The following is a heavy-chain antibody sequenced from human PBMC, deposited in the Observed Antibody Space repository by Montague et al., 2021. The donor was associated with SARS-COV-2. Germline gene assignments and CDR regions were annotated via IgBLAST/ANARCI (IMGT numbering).Heavy chain of an antibody. J-gene: IGHJ4*02. D-gene: IGHD2-21*01. CDR3: AREVRGRIVVVIAIPYYYFDS. Sequence: SETLSLTCTVSGGSISSGSYYWSWIRQPAGKGLEWIGEINHSGSTNYNPSLKSRVTISVDTSKNQFSLKLSSVTAADTAVYYCAREVRGRIVVVIAIPYYYFDSWGQGTLVTVSS. CDR2: INHSGST. V-gene: IGHV4-61*10. CDR1: GGSISSGSYY.